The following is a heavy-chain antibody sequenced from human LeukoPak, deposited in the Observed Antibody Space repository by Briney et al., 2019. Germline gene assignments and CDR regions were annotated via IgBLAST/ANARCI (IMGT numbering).Heavy chain of an antibody. CDR2: IFYSGST. V-gene: IGHV4-59*01. D-gene: IGHD1-26*01. Sequence: KPSETLSLTCTVSGGSISGYYWSWIRQPPGKGLEWIGYIFYSGSTNYNPSLESRVTISVDTSKNQFSLKLSSVTAADTAGYYCARGEWDLLFDYWGQGTLVTVSS. CDR1: GGSISGYY. CDR3: ARGEWDLLFDY. J-gene: IGHJ4*02.